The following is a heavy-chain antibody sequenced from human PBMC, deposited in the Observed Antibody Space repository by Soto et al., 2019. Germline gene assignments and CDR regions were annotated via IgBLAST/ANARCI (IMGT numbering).Heavy chain of an antibody. CDR2: IRSKANSYAT. V-gene: IGHV3-73*01. CDR1: GFTFSGSA. J-gene: IGHJ4*02. CDR3: TRQLPPRSAGGSVGDCDY. D-gene: IGHD2-8*02. Sequence: GGSLRLSCAASGFTFSGSAMHWVRQASGKGLEWVGRIRSKANSYATAYAASVKGRFTISRDDSKNTAYLQMNSLKTEDTSVYYWTRQLPPRSAGGSVGDCDYWGQGTLVTVSS.